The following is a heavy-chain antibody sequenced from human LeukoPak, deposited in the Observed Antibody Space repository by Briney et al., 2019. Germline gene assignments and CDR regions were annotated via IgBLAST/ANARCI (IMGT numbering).Heavy chain of an antibody. Sequence: GGSLRLSCAASGFTVSSNYMSWVRQAPGKGLEWVSIIYSGGYAYYADSVKGRFTISRDNSKNTLYLQMNSLRAEDTAVYYCARNRGYYYYYMDVWAKGTTVTVSS. J-gene: IGHJ6*03. V-gene: IGHV3-53*01. CDR1: GFTVSSNY. CDR2: IYSGGYA. CDR3: ARNRGYYYYYMDV.